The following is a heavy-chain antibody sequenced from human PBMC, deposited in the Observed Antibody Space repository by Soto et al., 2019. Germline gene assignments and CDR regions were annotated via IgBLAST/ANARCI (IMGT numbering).Heavy chain of an antibody. CDR3: ARFYGSGTGH. J-gene: IGHJ4*02. CDR2: INAVSTTI. D-gene: IGHD3-10*01. CDR1: EFTFSTYS. V-gene: IGHV3-48*01. Sequence: EVQLVESGGGLVQPGGSLRLSCVISEFTFSTYSMNWVRQAPGKGLEWVSYINAVSTTIFYADSVKGRFTVSRDNAKNSLFLQMNSLRVEATAIYYCARFYGSGTGHWGQGTLVTVSS.